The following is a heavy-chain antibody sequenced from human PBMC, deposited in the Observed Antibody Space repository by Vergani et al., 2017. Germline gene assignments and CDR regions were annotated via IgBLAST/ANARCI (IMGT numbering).Heavy chain of an antibody. CDR2: IRYDGSNP. CDR3: AKKGGSLYYYGVDV. V-gene: IGHV3-30*02. D-gene: IGHD1-26*01. J-gene: IGHJ6*02. Sequence: QEQLLQSGGGVVQPGGSLRLSCIGSGYTFGHFDMHGVRQAPGKGLAWVAFIRYDGSNPQYIDSVKGRFTVSRDNSQDTLFLQMNGLRPEDTGTYFCAKKGGSLYYYGVDVWGQGTTITVSS. CDR1: GYTFGHFD.